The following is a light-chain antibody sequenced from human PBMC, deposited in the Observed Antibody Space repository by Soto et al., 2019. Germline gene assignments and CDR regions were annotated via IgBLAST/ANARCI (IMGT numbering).Light chain of an antibody. J-gene: IGLJ2*01. CDR3: SSYAGSNNLV. CDR2: DVS. Sequence: QSALTQPPSASGSPGQSVTISCTGTNSDIGAYNYVSWYQQHPGKAPKLMISDVSKRPSGVPDRFSGSKSYSTASLTVSGLQLEDEADYYCSSYAGSNNLVFGGGTKLTVL. CDR1: NSDIGAYNY. V-gene: IGLV2-8*01.